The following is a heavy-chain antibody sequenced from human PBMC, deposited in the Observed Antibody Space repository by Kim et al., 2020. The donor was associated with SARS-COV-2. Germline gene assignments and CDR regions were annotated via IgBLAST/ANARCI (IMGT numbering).Heavy chain of an antibody. J-gene: IGHJ6*01. V-gene: IGHV4-34*01. CDR1: GGSFSGYY. Sequence: SETLSLTCAVYGGSFSGYYWSWIRQPPGKGLEWIGEINHSGSTNYNPSLKSRVTISVDTSKNQFSLKLSSVTAADTAVYYCARGVAAAGSFYYYGMDVWG. CDR3: ARGVAAAGSFYYYGMDV. CDR2: INHSGST. D-gene: IGHD6-13*01.